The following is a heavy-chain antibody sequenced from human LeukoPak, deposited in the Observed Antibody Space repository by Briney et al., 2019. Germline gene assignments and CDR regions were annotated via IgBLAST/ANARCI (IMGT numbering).Heavy chain of an antibody. J-gene: IGHJ4*02. CDR1: GFTFSDAW. D-gene: IGHD6-19*01. CDR2: ISYDGRNK. CDR3: VKDGDDSGWNYFDY. Sequence: GGSLRLSCAASGFTFSDAWMNWVRQAPGKGLEWVAVISYDGRNKYYADSVKGRFTISRDNSQNTLSLQMNSLRAEDAAVYYCVKDGDDSGWNYFDYWGQGTLVTVSS. V-gene: IGHV3-30*18.